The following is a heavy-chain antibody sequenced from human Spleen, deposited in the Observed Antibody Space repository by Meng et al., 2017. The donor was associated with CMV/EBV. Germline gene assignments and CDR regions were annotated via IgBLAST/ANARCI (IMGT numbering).Heavy chain of an antibody. CDR2: IGSSGSIV. J-gene: IGHJ4*02. V-gene: IGHV3-48*03. Sequence: GESLKISCAASGFTFSSYEMIWVRQAPGKGLEWVSYIGSSGSIVHYADSVKGRFTISRDNAKNSLHLQMNSLRAEDTAVYYCARDGWLQSERFDYWGQGTLVTVSS. CDR1: GFTFSSYE. D-gene: IGHD5-24*01. CDR3: ARDGWLQSERFDY.